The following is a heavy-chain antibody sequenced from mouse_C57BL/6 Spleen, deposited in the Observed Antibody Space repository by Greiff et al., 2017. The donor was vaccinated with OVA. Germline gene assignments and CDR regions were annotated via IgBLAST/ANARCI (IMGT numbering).Heavy chain of an antibody. Sequence: DVKLVESGGGLVQPGGSLSLSCAASGFTFTDYYMSWVRQPPGKALEWLGFIRNKANGYTTEYSASVKGRFTISRDNSQSILYLQMNALRAEDSATYYCARYKGYYSNHYYAMDYWGQGTSVTVSS. J-gene: IGHJ4*01. CDR1: GFTFTDYY. CDR3: ARYKGYYSNHYYAMDY. CDR2: IRNKANGYTT. D-gene: IGHD2-5*01. V-gene: IGHV7-3*01.